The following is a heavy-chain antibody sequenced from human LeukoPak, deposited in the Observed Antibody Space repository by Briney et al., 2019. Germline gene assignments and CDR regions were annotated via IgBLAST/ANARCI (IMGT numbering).Heavy chain of an antibody. Sequence: GESLKISCKGSGYTFTSYWIGWVRQMPGKGLEWMGIIYPGDSDTRYSPSFQGQVSISVDKSVSTAYLQWSSLKASDTAMYYCASGSSTIYLDYWGQGTLVTVSS. D-gene: IGHD5-24*01. CDR2: IYPGDSDT. CDR3: ASGSSTIYLDY. CDR1: GYTFTSYW. J-gene: IGHJ4*02. V-gene: IGHV5-51*01.